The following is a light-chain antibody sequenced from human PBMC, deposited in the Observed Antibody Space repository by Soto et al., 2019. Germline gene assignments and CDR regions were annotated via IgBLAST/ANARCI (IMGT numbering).Light chain of an antibody. Sequence: QSVLTQPASVSGSPGQSITISCTGTSGDVDAFDYVSWYQQHPGKAPKLMIFEVSDRPSGVSDRFSGSKSGSTASLTISGLQAEDEADCFCTSFTSSSTQVFGTGTKVTVL. V-gene: IGLV2-14*01. CDR2: EVS. J-gene: IGLJ1*01. CDR3: TSFTSSSTQV. CDR1: SGDVDAFDY.